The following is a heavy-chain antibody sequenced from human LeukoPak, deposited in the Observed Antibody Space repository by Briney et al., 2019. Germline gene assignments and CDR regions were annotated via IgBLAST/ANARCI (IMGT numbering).Heavy chain of an antibody. Sequence: PGGSLRLSCAASGFTFSSYTMTWVRQAPGKGLEWVSAISGSGGSTYYADSVKGRFTISRDNSKNTLYLQMNSLRAEDTAVYYCASNFHGGYHYWGQGTLVTVSS. CDR2: ISGSGGST. CDR3: ASNFHGGYHY. V-gene: IGHV3-23*01. CDR1: GFTFSSYT. D-gene: IGHD4-17*01. J-gene: IGHJ4*02.